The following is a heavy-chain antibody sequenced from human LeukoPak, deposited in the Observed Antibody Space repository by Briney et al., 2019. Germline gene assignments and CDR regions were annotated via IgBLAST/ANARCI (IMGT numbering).Heavy chain of an antibody. CDR2: IRKDGSNQ. CDR1: GFTFSTHG. V-gene: IGHV3-30*02. D-gene: IGHD1-26*01. J-gene: IGHJ4*02. CDR3: AKDITESGSYDFDY. Sequence: GGSLRLSCAASGFTFSTHGMHWVRQAPGKGLEWVAFIRKDGSNQFYADSVKGRFTISRDNSKNTVYLQMNSLRPEDTALYHCAKDITESGSYDFDYWGQGILVTVSS.